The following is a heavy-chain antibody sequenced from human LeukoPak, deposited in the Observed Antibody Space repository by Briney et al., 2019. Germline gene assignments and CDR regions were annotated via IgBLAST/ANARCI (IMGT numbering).Heavy chain of an antibody. D-gene: IGHD6-19*01. Sequence: PETLSLTCTVSGDSISSYYWSWIRQPPGKGLEWIGYIYYSGTTNYNPSLKSRVTISLDTSKNQFSLKLSSVTAADTALYYCAGEISSSGWYHPFDYWGQGTLVTVSS. CDR1: GDSISSYY. J-gene: IGHJ4*02. CDR2: IYYSGTT. CDR3: AGEISSSGWYHPFDY. V-gene: IGHV4-59*01.